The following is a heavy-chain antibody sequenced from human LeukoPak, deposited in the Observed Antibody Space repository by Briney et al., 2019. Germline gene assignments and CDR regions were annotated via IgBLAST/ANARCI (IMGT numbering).Heavy chain of an antibody. Sequence: GGSLRLSCAASGFTFSSYWMSWVRQAPGKGLEWVANIKQDGSEKYYVDSVKGRFTISRDNAKNSLYLQMNSLRAEDTAVYYCASLYSYGCWDFDYWGQGTLVTVSS. CDR3: ASLYSYGCWDFDY. CDR1: GFTFSSYW. D-gene: IGHD5-18*01. J-gene: IGHJ4*02. V-gene: IGHV3-7*01. CDR2: IKQDGSEK.